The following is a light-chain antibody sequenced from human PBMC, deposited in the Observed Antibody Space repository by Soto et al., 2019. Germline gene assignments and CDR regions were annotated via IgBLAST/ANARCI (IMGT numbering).Light chain of an antibody. CDR3: QQTYSSPAT. Sequence: DIQMTQSPSSLSASVGDRVVITCRASQSISAYLNWYQQKPGKAPKLLISFASALQSGVPSRFRGSGSGTDFTLTISTLQPEDFATYYCQQTYSSPATFGQGTKVEIK. J-gene: IGKJ1*01. V-gene: IGKV1-39*01. CDR2: FAS. CDR1: QSISAY.